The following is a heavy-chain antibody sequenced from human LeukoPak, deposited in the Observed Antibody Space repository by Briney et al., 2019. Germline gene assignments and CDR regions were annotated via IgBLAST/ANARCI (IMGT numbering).Heavy chain of an antibody. V-gene: IGHV1-2*02. CDR3: AREGLAATDINWFDP. CDR2: INPNSGGT. Sequence: ASVKVSCKASGYTFTGYYMYWVRQAPGQGLEWMGWINPNSGGTKYAQKFQGRVTMTRDTSISTAYMELTRLRFDDTAVYYCAREGLAATDINWFDPWGQGTLVTVSS. J-gene: IGHJ5*02. CDR1: GYTFTGYY. D-gene: IGHD6-13*01.